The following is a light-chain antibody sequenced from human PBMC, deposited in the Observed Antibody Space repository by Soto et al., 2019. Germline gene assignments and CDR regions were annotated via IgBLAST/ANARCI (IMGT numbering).Light chain of an antibody. CDR2: DNS. Sequence: QSVLTQPPSASGTPGQRVTISCSGSFSNIGSNFVFWYQQLPGTSPKLLIQDNSQRPSGVPGRFSGSKSGASASLAITGLLPEDEADFFCQSFDTNLNAVVFGGGTKLTVL. J-gene: IGLJ2*01. CDR1: FSNIGSNF. CDR3: QSFDTNLNAVV. V-gene: IGLV1-44*01.